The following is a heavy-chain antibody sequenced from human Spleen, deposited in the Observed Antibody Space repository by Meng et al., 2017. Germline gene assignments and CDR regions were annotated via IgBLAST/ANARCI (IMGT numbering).Heavy chain of an antibody. CDR2: IYHSGTT. CDR1: CGSISSTKW. Sequence: GRLTEPGPGLVKPSGTLSLTCAVSCGSISSTKWWNWVRQTAGKGLEWIGEIYHSGTTNYNPSLKSRVTMSVDESKNQFSLKLTSVTAADTAVYYCASYNSGWPQFDSWGQGTLVTVSS. CDR3: ASYNSGWPQFDS. J-gene: IGHJ4*02. D-gene: IGHD6-19*01. V-gene: IGHV4-4*02.